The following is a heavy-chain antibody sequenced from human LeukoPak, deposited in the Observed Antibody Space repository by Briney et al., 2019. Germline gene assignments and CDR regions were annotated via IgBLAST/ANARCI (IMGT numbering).Heavy chain of an antibody. J-gene: IGHJ4*02. CDR3: ASPMISDSSGYYYGDY. D-gene: IGHD3-22*01. CDR2: ISYDGNKK. Sequence: PGGSLRLSCAASGLTFSSYAMHWVRQAPGKGLEWVSLISYDGNKKNYADSVKGRFTISRDNSKNTLYLQMNSLSAEDTAVYYCASPMISDSSGYYYGDYWGQGTLVTVSS. V-gene: IGHV3-30-3*01. CDR1: GLTFSSYA.